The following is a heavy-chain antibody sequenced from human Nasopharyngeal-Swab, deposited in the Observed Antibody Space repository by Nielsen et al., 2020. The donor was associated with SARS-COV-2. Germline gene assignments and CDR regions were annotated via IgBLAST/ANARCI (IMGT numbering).Heavy chain of an antibody. CDR1: GVSISSYY. J-gene: IGHJ4*02. D-gene: IGHD5-24*01. Sequence: SETLSLTCTVSGVSISSYYWRWIRQPPGKGLEWIGYIYYSGSTNYNPSLKSRVTITVDTSKNQFSLKLSSVTAADTAVYYCARAGGWLQWIDYWGQGTLVTVSS. CDR2: IYYSGST. CDR3: ARAGGWLQWIDY. V-gene: IGHV4-59*01.